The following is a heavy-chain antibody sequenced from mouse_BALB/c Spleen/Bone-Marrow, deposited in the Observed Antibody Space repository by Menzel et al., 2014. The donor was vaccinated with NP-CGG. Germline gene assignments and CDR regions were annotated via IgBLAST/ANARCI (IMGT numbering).Heavy chain of an antibody. CDR2: INPNNGGT. CDR1: GYTFTEYT. D-gene: IGHD2-10*02. CDR3: ARGGYGNYGRFAY. Sequence: SGPDLVKPGASVKISCKTSGYTFTEYTMHWVKQSHGKSLEWIGGINPNNGGTSYNQKFKGKATLTVDKSSSTAYMELRSLTSEDSAVYYCARGGYGNYGRFAYWGQGTLVTVSA. J-gene: IGHJ3*01. V-gene: IGHV1-18*01.